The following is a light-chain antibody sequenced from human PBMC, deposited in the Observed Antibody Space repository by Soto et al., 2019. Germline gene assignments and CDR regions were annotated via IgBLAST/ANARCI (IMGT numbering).Light chain of an antibody. V-gene: IGKV1-33*01. CDR1: QDITNY. J-gene: IGKJ5*01. CDR2: DAS. Sequence: DIQMTQSPSSLSASVGDRVTITCQASQDITNYLHWFQQKPGKAPKLLIYDASNLETGVPSRFSGSGSGTDFTFTISSLQPEDFATYYCQQSYSTAITFGKGTRLEIK. CDR3: QQSYSTAIT.